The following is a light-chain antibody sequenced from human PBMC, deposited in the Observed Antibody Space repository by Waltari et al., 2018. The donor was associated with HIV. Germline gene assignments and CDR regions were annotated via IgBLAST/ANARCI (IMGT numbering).Light chain of an antibody. J-gene: IGKJ4*01. CDR2: DAS. Sequence: EIVLTQSPATLSLSPGERATLPCRASQSVSSYLAWYQQNPGQAPRLLIYDASNRATGIPARFSGSASRTDFTLTIRSVQPGDCAGYYCQQRSNWPTSGGGTKVEIK. V-gene: IGKV3-11*01. CDR3: QQRSNWPT. CDR1: QSVSSY.